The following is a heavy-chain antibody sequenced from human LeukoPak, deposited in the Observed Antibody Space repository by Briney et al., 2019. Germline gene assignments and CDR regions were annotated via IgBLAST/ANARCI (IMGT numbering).Heavy chain of an antibody. D-gene: IGHD3-10*01. CDR2: IWFDGSEK. CDR1: RCSFSSYG. V-gene: IGHV3-33*01. Sequence: GGSLRLSCAVSRCSFSSYGMHWVRLAPGKGLEWVGLIWFDGSEKYYAESVKGRFTISRDNSKNTVYLQVNSLRAEDTAVYHCARAMSYYFDYWGPGTLVTVSS. CDR3: ARAMSYYFDY. J-gene: IGHJ4*02.